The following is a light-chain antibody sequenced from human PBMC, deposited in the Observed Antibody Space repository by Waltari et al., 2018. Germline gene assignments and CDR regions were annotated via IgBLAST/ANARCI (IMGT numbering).Light chain of an antibody. CDR2: GES. J-gene: IGKJ1*01. CDR1: QSVGRT. Sequence: EIVLTQSPGTLSLSPGERAIVSCRASQSVGRTLAWYQQRPGQAPRLLIYGESNRATGIPDRVIGSGSGTEFSLTSSGLEPEDSAVYYCQHYLRLPVAFGQGTKVEIK. V-gene: IGKV3-20*01. CDR3: QHYLRLPVA.